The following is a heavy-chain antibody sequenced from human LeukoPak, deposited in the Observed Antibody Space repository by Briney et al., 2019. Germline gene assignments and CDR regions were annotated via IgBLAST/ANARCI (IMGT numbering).Heavy chain of an antibody. Sequence: PGGSLRLSCAASGFTFSSYGMHWVRQAPGKGLEWVAVISYDGSNKYYADSVKGRFTISRDNSKNTLYLQMNSLRAEDTAVYYCAKPRTVAGTFYFDYWGQGTLVTVSS. CDR3: AKPRTVAGTFYFDY. D-gene: IGHD6-19*01. CDR2: ISYDGSNK. V-gene: IGHV3-30*18. J-gene: IGHJ4*02. CDR1: GFTFSSYG.